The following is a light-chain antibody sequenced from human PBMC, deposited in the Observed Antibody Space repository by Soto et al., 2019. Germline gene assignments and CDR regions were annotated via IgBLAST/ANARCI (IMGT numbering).Light chain of an antibody. CDR1: QAIGNW. CDR3: QQANSFPFT. Sequence: DIQMTQSPSSVSASVGDRVTVACRASQAIGNWVVWYQQRPGTAPKLLIHSSSSLESGVPSRLSGSGSGTDFTLTISSLQPEDFATYYCQQANSFPFTFGPGTKVDIK. V-gene: IGKV1-12*01. J-gene: IGKJ3*01. CDR2: SSS.